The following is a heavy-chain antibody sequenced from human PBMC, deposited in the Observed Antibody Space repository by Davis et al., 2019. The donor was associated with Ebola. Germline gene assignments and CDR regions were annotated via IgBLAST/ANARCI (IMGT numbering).Heavy chain of an antibody. CDR2: ISSSSSTI. CDR3: ARDSSTSCYGFDY. J-gene: IGHJ4*02. CDR1: GFTFSDYY. V-gene: IGHV3-11*04. D-gene: IGHD2-2*01. Sequence: GGSLRLSCAASGFTFSDYYMSWIRQAPGKGLEWVSYISSSSSTIYYADSVKGRFTISRDNAKNSLYLQMNSLRDEDTAVYYCARDSSTSCYGFDYWGQGTLVTVSS.